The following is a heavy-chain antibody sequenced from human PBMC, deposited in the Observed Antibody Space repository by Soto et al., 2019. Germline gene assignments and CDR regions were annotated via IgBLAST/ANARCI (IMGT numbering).Heavy chain of an antibody. V-gene: IGHV3-66*01. J-gene: IGHJ4*02. CDR1: GFTVSTKY. CDR3: AREPWASDY. CDR2: IYSGGST. D-gene: IGHD3-16*01. Sequence: EVQLVESGGGLVQPGGSLRLSCAASGFTVSTKYMSWVRQAPGKGLEWVSVIYSGGSTFYADSERGRFTISRDNSKNTVNLQMNSLRAEDTSVYYCAREPWASDYWGQGSLVTVSS.